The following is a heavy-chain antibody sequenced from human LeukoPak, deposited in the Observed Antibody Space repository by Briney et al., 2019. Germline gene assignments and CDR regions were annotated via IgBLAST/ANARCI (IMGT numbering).Heavy chain of an antibody. CDR3: ARVDQSGSYETLFDY. V-gene: IGHV3-30-3*01. D-gene: IGHD1-26*01. CDR2: ISYDGSNK. J-gene: IGHJ4*02. CDR1: GFTFSSYA. Sequence: GGSLRLSCAASGFTFSSYAMHWVRQAPGKGLEWVAVISYDGSNKYYADSVKGRFTISRDNSKNTLYLQMNSLRAEDTAVYYCARVDQSGSYETLFDYWGQGTLVTVSS.